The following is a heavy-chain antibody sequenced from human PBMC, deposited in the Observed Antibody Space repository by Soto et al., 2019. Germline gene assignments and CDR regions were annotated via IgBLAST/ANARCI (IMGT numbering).Heavy chain of an antibody. CDR2: IKQDGSEK. Sequence: GGSLRLSCAASGFTFSSDWMSWVRQAPGKGLEWVANIKQDGSEKYYVDSVKGRCTISRDNANNSPYLQMNRLSAEHTAVYYCARERVAAHPGHYYYYGMDVWGQGTTVTVSS. D-gene: IGHD6-6*01. V-gene: IGHV3-7*03. J-gene: IGHJ6*02. CDR1: GFTFSSDW. CDR3: ARERVAAHPGHYYYYGMDV.